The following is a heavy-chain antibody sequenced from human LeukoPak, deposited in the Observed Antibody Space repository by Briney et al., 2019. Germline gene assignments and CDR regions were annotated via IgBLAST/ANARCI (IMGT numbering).Heavy chain of an antibody. CDR3: ARGYMITFLPRRSHHMDV. J-gene: IGHJ6*03. CDR1: GYTFTSNY. CDR2: ISPSGGST. V-gene: IGHV1-46*01. Sequence: ASVKVSCTAFGYTFTSNYMHWVRQAPGQGPEWMGVISPSGGSTTYAQKFQGRVTLTRDMSTSTDYLELSSPRSEDTAVYYCARGYMITFLPRRSHHMDVWGKGTTVTVSS. D-gene: IGHD3-16*01.